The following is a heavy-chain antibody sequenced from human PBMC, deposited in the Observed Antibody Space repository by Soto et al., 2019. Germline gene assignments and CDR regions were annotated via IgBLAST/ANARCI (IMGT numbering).Heavy chain of an antibody. Sequence: EGQLLESGGGLVQPGGSLRVSCAASGFTFNTYAMSWVRQAPGKGLEWVSAISASYSTYYADSVKGRFTISRDNTMNALYLQMNSPSIEGTAVYYCAHPGGYGVFDAYDIWGEGTMVTVSS. V-gene: IGHV3-23*01. CDR1: GFTFNTYA. CDR3: AHPGGYGVFDAYDI. CDR2: ISASYST. J-gene: IGHJ3*02. D-gene: IGHD4-17*01.